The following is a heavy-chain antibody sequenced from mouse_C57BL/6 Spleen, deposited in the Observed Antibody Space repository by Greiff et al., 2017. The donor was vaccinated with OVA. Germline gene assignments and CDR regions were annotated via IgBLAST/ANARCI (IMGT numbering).Heavy chain of an antibody. J-gene: IGHJ3*01. V-gene: IGHV2-9*01. D-gene: IGHD2-4*01. Sequence: VKLVESGPGLVAPSQSLSITCTVSGFSLTSYGVDWVRQPPGKGLEWLGVIWGGGSTNYNSALMSRLSISKDNSKSQVFLKMNRLQADDTAMYYCAKRDYDGGAWFAYWGQGTLVTVSA. CDR1: GFSLTSYG. CDR2: IWGGGST. CDR3: AKRDYDGGAWFAY.